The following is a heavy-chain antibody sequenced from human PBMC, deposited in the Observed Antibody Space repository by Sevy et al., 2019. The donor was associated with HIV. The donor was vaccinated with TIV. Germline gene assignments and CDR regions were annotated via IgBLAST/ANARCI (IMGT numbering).Heavy chain of an antibody. Sequence: GGSLRLSCAASGFTFGTYAMSWVRQAPGKGLEWVSTISGSGGRTYYADSVKGRFTISRDNSKNTLYLQMNSLRAEDTAVYYCAKADYDSKVVVTNGFDYWGQGTLVTVSS. D-gene: IGHD3-22*01. J-gene: IGHJ4*02. CDR2: ISGSGGRT. CDR1: GFTFGTYA. CDR3: AKADYDSKVVVTNGFDY. V-gene: IGHV3-23*01.